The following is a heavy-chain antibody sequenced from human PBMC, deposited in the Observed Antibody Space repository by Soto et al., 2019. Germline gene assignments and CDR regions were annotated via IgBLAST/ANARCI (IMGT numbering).Heavy chain of an antibody. J-gene: IGHJ4*02. CDR1: SDSISNYY. V-gene: IGHV4-59*01. CDR2: IHDSGRS. D-gene: IGHD2-15*01. Sequence: QVQLQESGPGLVKPSETLSLTCTVSSDSISNYYWTWIRQPPGKGLEWIGYIHDSGRSNYNPSLKSQVRISVDTSKKQFSLKRNSVPAADTAVYYCARVGGTRGWYWGQGTLVTVSS. CDR3: ARVGGTRGWY.